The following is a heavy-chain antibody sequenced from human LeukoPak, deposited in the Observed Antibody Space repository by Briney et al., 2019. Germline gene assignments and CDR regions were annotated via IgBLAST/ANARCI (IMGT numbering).Heavy chain of an antibody. V-gene: IGHV4-39*01. D-gene: IGHD1-26*01. CDR3: ARVGVGGPYYYMDV. J-gene: IGHJ6*03. Sequence: PSETLSLTCTVSGGSISSSSYYWGWIGQAPGKGLEWIGSIYHSGSTHYNPSLKSRVTISVDTSKNQFSLNLSSVTAADTAVYYCARVGVGGPYYYMDVWGKGTTVTVSS. CDR1: GGSISSSSYY. CDR2: IYHSGST.